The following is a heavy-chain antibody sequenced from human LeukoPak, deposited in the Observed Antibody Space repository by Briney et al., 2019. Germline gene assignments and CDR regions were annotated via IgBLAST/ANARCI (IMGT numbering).Heavy chain of an antibody. Sequence: PSETLSLTCTVSGGSISNYYWSWIRQPPGKGLEWIGYIYYSGGTYYNPSLKSRVTISVDTSKNQFSLKLSSVTAADTAVYYCARASWGLRWSFDYWGQGTLVTVSS. CDR1: GGSISNYY. D-gene: IGHD5-12*01. V-gene: IGHV4-30-4*08. J-gene: IGHJ4*02. CDR3: ARASWGLRWSFDY. CDR2: IYYSGGT.